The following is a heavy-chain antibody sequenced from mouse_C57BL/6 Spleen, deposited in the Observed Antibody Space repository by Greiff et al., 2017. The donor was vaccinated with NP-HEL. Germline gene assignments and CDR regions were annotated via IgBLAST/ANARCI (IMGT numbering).Heavy chain of an antibody. Sequence: VQLQQPGAELVMPGASVKLSCKASGYTFTSSWMHWVKQRPGQGLEWIGEIDTSVSYTNYNQKFKGKSTLTVDKSSSTAYMQLSSLTSEDSAVYYCARGAYSNYVDYWGQGTTLTVSS. CDR1: GYTFTSSW. CDR2: IDTSVSYT. D-gene: IGHD2-5*01. V-gene: IGHV1-69*01. CDR3: ARGAYSNYVDY. J-gene: IGHJ2*01.